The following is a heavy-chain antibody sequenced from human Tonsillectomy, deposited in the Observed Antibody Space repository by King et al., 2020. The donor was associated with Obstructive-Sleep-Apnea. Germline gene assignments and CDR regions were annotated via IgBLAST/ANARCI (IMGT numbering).Heavy chain of an antibody. V-gene: IGHV3-30*04. Sequence: VQLVESGGGVVQSGRSLRLSCAASGFTFSSYAMHWVRQAPGKGLDWVAGISTDGRNKYYTDSVKGRFTISRDNSKNTLYVQMNSLRVEDTAVYYCVRVDSGHEGAYQYNYALDVWGQGTTVTVSS. CDR3: VRVDSGHEGAYQYNYALDV. D-gene: IGHD5-12*01. CDR2: ISTDGRNK. CDR1: GFTFSSYA. J-gene: IGHJ6*02.